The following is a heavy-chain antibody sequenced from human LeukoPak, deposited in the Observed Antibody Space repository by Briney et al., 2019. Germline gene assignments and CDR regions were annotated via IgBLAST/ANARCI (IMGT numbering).Heavy chain of an antibody. CDR2: IYYSGST. D-gene: IGHD3-22*01. CDR1: GGSVSSSSYY. Sequence: SETLSLTCTVSGGSVSSSSYYWGWIRQPPGKGLEWIGSIYYSGSTYYNPSLKSRVTISVDTSKNQFSLKLSSVTAADTAVYYCARGGYYFDAFDIWGQGTMVTVSS. V-gene: IGHV4-39*07. CDR3: ARGGYYFDAFDI. J-gene: IGHJ3*02.